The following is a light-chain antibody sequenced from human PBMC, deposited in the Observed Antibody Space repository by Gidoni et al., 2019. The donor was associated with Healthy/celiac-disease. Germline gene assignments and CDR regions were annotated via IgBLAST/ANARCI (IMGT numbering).Light chain of an antibody. Sequence: DIQMTQSPSTLSASVGDRVTIPCRASQSISSWLAWYQPKPGKAPKLLIYDASSLESGVPSRFSGSGSGTEFTLTISSLQPDDFATYYCQQYNSYSITFXXXTRLEIK. CDR2: DAS. CDR1: QSISSW. CDR3: QQYNSYSIT. J-gene: IGKJ5*01. V-gene: IGKV1-5*01.